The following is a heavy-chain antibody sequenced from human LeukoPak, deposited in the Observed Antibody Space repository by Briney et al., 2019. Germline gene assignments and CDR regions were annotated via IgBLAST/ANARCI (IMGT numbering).Heavy chain of an antibody. CDR1: GGSISSYY. CDR2: IYYSGST. CDR3: ASLYSGSYRGNAFDI. V-gene: IGHV4-59*01. Sequence: SETLSLTCTVSGGSISSYYWSWIRQPPGKGLEWIGYIYYSGSTNYNPSLKSRVTISVDTSKNQFSLKLSSVTAADTAVYYCASLYSGSYRGNAFDIWGQGTIVTVSS. D-gene: IGHD1-26*01. J-gene: IGHJ3*02.